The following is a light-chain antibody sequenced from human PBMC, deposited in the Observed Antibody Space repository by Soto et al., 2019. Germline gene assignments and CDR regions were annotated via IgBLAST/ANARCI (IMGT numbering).Light chain of an antibody. V-gene: IGKV3-20*01. J-gene: IGKJ5*01. CDR3: QQYGTTRIT. Sequence: EIVSTQSPATLSLSPGERATLSCRASQSVSSYLAWYQQKPGQAPRLLMYGASNRATGIPDRFSGSGSETDFTLTISRLEPEDFAVYYCQQYGTTRITFGQGTRLEIK. CDR1: QSVSSY. CDR2: GAS.